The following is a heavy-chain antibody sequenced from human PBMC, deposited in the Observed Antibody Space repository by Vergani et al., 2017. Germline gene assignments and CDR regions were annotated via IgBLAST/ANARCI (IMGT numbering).Heavy chain of an antibody. J-gene: IGHJ4*02. CDR2: ISYDGSNK. D-gene: IGHD3-22*01. CDR1: GFTFSSYA. Sequence: QVQLVESGGGVVQPGRSLRLSCAASGFTFSSYAMHWVRQAPGKGLEWVAVISYDGSNKYYADSVKGRFTISRDNSKNTLYLQMNSLRAEDTAVYYCARELDSSGYYYPNPLYYFDYWGQGTLVTVSS. CDR3: ARELDSSGYYYPNPLYYFDY. V-gene: IGHV3-30-3*01.